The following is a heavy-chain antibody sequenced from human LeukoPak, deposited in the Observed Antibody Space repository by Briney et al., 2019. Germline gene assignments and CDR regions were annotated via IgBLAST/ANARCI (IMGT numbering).Heavy chain of an antibody. CDR2: ISSSSSTI. V-gene: IGHV3-48*02. J-gene: IGHJ4*02. CDR1: GFTVSSNY. D-gene: IGHD3-10*01. Sequence: GGSLRLSCEVSGFTVSSNYMTWVRQAPGKGLEWVSYISSSSSTIYYADSVKGRFTISRDNAKNSLYLQMNSLRDEDTAVYYCARGSYYYGSGSHNGDLFDYWGQGTLVTVSS. CDR3: ARGSYYYGSGSHNGDLFDY.